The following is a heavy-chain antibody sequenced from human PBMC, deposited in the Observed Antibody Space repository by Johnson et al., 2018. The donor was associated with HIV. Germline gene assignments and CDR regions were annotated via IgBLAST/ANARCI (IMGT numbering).Heavy chain of an antibody. Sequence: VQLVESGGGVVQPGGSLRLSCAASGFTFSTYDMHWVRQAPGKGLEWVSGINWNGGSTGYAYSAKGRFTISRDNAKNSLYLQMNTLGAEDTALYYCARGSLAYDNWNYEDAFDIWGQGTMVTVSS. CDR3: ARGSLAYDNWNYEDAFDI. V-gene: IGHV3-20*04. CDR2: INWNGGST. CDR1: GFTFSTYD. D-gene: IGHD1-7*01. J-gene: IGHJ3*02.